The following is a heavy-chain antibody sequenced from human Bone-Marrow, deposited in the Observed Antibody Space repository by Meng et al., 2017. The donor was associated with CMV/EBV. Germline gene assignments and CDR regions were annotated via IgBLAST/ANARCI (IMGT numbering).Heavy chain of an antibody. CDR1: GGSFSGYY. J-gene: IGHJ4*02. D-gene: IGHD1-26*01. V-gene: IGHV4-34*01. CDR2: INHSGST. CDR3: ARSRLGNGASDY. Sequence: SETLSLTCAVSGGSFSGYYWSWIRQSPGRGLEWIGEINHSGSTYYNPSLKSRVTISVDTSKNQFSLKLSSVTAADTAVYYCARSRLGNGASDYWGQGTLVTVSS.